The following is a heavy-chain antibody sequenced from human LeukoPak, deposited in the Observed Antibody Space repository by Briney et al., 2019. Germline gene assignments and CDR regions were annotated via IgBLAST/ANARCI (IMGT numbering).Heavy chain of an antibody. CDR3: ARAMGDYVWGSYRSDDAFDI. J-gene: IGHJ3*02. CDR2: ICYSGST. V-gene: IGHV4-59*01. D-gene: IGHD3-16*02. CDR1: GGSISSYY. Sequence: SETLSLTCTVSGGSISSYYWSWIRQPPGKGLEWIGYICYSGSTNYNPSLKSRVTISVDTSKNQFSLKLSSVTAADTAVYYCARAMGDYVWGSYRSDDAFDIWGQGTMVTVSS.